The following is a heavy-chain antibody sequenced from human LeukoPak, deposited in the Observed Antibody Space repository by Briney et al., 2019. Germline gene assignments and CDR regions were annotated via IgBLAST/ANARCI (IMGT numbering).Heavy chain of an antibody. J-gene: IGHJ4*02. CDR2: ISYDGSNK. Sequence: GGPLRLSCAASGFTFSSYGMHWVRQAPGKGLEWVAVISYDGSNKYYADSVKGRFTISRDNSKNTLYLQMNSLRAEDTAVYYCARDYSYYYDSSGKGYFDYWGQGTLVTVSS. D-gene: IGHD3-22*01. V-gene: IGHV3-30*03. CDR3: ARDYSYYYDSSGKGYFDY. CDR1: GFTFSSYG.